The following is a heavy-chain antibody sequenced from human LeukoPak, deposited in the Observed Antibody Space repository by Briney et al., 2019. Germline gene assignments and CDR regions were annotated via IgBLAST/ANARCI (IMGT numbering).Heavy chain of an antibody. J-gene: IGHJ4*02. V-gene: IGHV1-18*04. CDR1: RYTFTNYG. CDR3: ARGHLLSLDY. CDR2: VSGNNGHT. Sequence: ASVKVSCKASRYTFTNYGITWVRQAPGQGLEWMGWVSGNNGHTKYAQTLQGRVTMTTDTSTNTAYMELRSLRSDDTAVYYCARGHLLSLDYWGQGTLVTVSS.